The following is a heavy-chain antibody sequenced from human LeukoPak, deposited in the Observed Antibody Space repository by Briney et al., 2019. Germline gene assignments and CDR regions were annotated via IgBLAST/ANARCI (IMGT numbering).Heavy chain of an antibody. D-gene: IGHD6-13*01. Sequence: PGRSLRLSCAASGFTFSSYAMHWVRQAPGEGLEWVAVISYDGSNKYYADSVKGRFTISRDNSKNTLYLQMNSLRAEDTAMYYCARDRSLDYWGQGTLVTVSS. CDR1: GFTFSSYA. V-gene: IGHV3-30-3*01. J-gene: IGHJ4*02. CDR2: ISYDGSNK. CDR3: ARDRSLDY.